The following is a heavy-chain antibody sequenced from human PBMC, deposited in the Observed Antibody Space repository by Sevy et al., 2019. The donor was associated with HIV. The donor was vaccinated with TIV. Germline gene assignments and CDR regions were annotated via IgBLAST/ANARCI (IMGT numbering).Heavy chain of an antibody. D-gene: IGHD2-21*02. CDR2: ISATGGST. J-gene: IGHJ4*02. CDR1: GFTLGSYT. V-gene: IGHV3-23*01. Sequence: GGSLRLSCAASGFTLGSYTMNWVRQAPGEGLEWVASISATGGSTYYADSVKGRFTISRDVSKGLLYLQMNSLTAEDTAIFYCAKTLQKLPFHPHYFDYWGQGTLVTDSS. CDR3: AKTLQKLPFHPHYFDY.